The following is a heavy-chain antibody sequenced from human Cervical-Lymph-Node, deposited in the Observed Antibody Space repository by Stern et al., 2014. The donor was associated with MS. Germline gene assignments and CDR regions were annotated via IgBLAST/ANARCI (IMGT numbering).Heavy chain of an antibody. CDR3: ARGVYDI. J-gene: IGHJ4*02. D-gene: IGHD3-22*01. CDR1: GFTFSSYG. CDR2: ISYDGSNE. V-gene: IGHV3-30*03. Sequence: VQLAESGGGVVRPGRSLRLPCAASGFTFSSYGMHWVRQAPATGLQWVAFISYDGSNEYYADSVKGRFTISRDNSNNSLYLQTNSLREEDTAVYYCARGVYDIWGQGTLVTVSS.